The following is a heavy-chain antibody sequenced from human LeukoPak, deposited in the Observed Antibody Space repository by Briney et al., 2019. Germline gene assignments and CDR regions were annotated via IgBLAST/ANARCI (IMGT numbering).Heavy chain of an antibody. CDR2: IYSAGGT. CDR1: GFTVSSNY. CDR3: ARDQGYFDY. V-gene: IGHV3-53*04. Sequence: GGSLRLSCAASGFTVSSNYMTWVRQAPGKGLEWVSLIYSAGGTYYTDSVKGRFTISRHSSKNTLYLQMNSLRGEDTAVYYCARDQGYFDYWGQGTLVTVSS. J-gene: IGHJ4*02.